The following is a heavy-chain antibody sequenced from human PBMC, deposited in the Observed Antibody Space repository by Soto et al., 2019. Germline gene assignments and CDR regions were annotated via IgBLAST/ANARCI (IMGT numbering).Heavy chain of an antibody. Sequence: PGGSLRLSCAASGFTVSSNYMSWVRQAPGKGLEWVSVIYSGGSTYYADSVKGRFTISRDNSKNTLYLQMHSLRAEDTAVYYCARDGSSSGDYYYYGMDVWGQGTTVTVSS. D-gene: IGHD6-13*01. CDR2: IYSGGST. V-gene: IGHV3-53*01. CDR1: GFTVSSNY. J-gene: IGHJ6*02. CDR3: ARDGSSSGDYYYYGMDV.